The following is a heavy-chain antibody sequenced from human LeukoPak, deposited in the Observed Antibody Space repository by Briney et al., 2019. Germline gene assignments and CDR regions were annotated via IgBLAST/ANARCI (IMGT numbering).Heavy chain of an antibody. V-gene: IGHV3-23*01. CDR1: GFTFSSYA. CDR2: ISGGGGNT. D-gene: IGHD4-11*01. CDR3: AKVRDYNPRMPFEY. Sequence: GGSLRLSCAASGFTFSSYAMSWVRQAPRKGLEWVSVISGGGGNTYYANSVTGRFTISRDNSKNTLYMQMNSVRTEDTAVYYCAKVRDYNPRMPFEYWGQGTLVTVSS. J-gene: IGHJ4*02.